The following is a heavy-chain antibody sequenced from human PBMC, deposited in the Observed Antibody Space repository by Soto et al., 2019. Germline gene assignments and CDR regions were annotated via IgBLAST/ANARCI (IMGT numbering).Heavy chain of an antibody. CDR2: IYYSGST. J-gene: IGHJ6*02. CDR1: GGSISSGGYY. D-gene: IGHD3-16*02. Sequence: SETLSLTCTVSGGSISSGGYYWSWIRQHPGKGLEGIGYIYYSGSTYYNPSLKSRVTISVDTAKNQFSLKLSSVTAADTAVYYCARASYDYVWGSYRLDVWGQGTTVTVSS. CDR3: ARASYDYVWGSYRLDV. V-gene: IGHV4-31*03.